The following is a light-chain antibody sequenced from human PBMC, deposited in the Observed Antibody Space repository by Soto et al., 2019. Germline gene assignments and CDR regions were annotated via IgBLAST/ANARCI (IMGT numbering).Light chain of an antibody. Sequence: DIQMTQSPSSLSASVGDRVTMSCRASQAIIRYLNWYQQKPGKAPKLLIYGASRLHSGVPSRFSGSESGTDFTLTISSLQPEDFATYYCQESYSTPITSGQGTRLEIK. CDR3: QESYSTPIT. CDR1: QAIIRY. J-gene: IGKJ5*01. CDR2: GAS. V-gene: IGKV1-39*01.